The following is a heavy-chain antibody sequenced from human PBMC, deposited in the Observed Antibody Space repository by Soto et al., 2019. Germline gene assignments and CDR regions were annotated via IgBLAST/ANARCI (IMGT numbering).Heavy chain of an antibody. CDR2: INPSGGTS. CDR1: GYTFTIYY. CDR3: ARDQKARYDNNSPEYYYLGVDV. Sequence: XSVKGSCKASGYTFTIYYIHLVRQAPGQGLEWMGVINPSGGTSTSAQKFQGRVTMTTDTSTSTASLELSSLRSKDTAVFYCARDQKARYDNNSPEYYYLGVDVWGQGTTVTVSS. D-gene: IGHD3-22*01. V-gene: IGHV1-46*01. J-gene: IGHJ6*02.